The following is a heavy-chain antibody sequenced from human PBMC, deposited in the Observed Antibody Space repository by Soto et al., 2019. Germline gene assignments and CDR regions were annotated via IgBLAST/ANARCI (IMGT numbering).Heavy chain of an antibody. V-gene: IGHV4-59*01. D-gene: IGHD3-16*02. Sequence: SETLSLTCTVSGGSISSYYWSWIRQPPGKGLEWIGYIYYSGSTNYNPSLKSRVTISVDTSKNQFSLKLSSVTAADTAVYYCARDKTIYDYVWGSYRYGWFEPWGQGTLVTVSS. CDR1: GGSISSYY. CDR2: IYYSGST. J-gene: IGHJ5*02. CDR3: ARDKTIYDYVWGSYRYGWFEP.